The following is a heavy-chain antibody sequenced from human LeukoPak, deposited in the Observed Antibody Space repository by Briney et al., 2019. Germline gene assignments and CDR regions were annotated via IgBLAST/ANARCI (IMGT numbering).Heavy chain of an antibody. Sequence: GASVKVSCKASGGTFSSYAISWVRQAPGQGLEWMGRIIPIFGIANYAQKFQGRVTITADKSTSTAYMELSSLRSEDTAVYYCVRDDCSGGSCYEVPNNWFDPWGQGTLVTVSS. CDR3: VRDDCSGGSCYEVPNNWFDP. V-gene: IGHV1-69*04. CDR1: GGTFSSYA. D-gene: IGHD2-15*01. J-gene: IGHJ5*02. CDR2: IIPIFGIA.